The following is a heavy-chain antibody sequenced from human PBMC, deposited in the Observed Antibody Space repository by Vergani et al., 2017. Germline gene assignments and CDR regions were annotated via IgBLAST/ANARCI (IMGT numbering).Heavy chain of an antibody. J-gene: IGHJ3*02. V-gene: IGHV3-23*01. CDR1: GFTFSSYA. CDR2: ISGSGGST. D-gene: IGHD6-6*01. CDR3: AKASEEYSSSSDAFDI. Sequence: EVQLLESGGGLVQPGGSLRLSCAASGFTFSSYAMSWVRQAPGKGLEWVSAISGSGGSTYYADSVKCRFTISRDNSKNTLYLQMNSLRAEDTAVYYCAKASEEYSSSSDAFDIWGQGTMVTVSS.